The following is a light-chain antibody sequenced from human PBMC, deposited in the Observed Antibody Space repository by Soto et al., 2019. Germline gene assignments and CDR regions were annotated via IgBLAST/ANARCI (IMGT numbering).Light chain of an antibody. CDR2: LNSDGSH. V-gene: IGLV4-69*01. CDR3: QTWGTGIVV. J-gene: IGLJ3*02. Sequence: QLVLTQSPSASASLGASVKLTCALSSGHSSYAIAWHQQQPEKGPRALMKLNSDGSHTRGDGIPDRFSGSSSGAERYLTISSLQSEVEADYYCQTWGTGIVVFGGGTKLTVL. CDR1: SGHSSYA.